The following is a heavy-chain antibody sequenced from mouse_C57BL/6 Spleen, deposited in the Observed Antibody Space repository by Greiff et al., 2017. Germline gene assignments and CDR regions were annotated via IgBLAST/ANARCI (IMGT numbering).Heavy chain of an antibody. J-gene: IGHJ4*01. CDR1: GYTFTDYN. Sequence: EVKLMESGPELVKPGASVKIPCKASGYTFTDYNMDWVKQSHGKSLEWIGDINPNNGGTIYNQKFKGKATLTVDKSSSTAYMELRSLTSEDTAVYYCAREGSYYGSSYGAMDYWGQGTSVTVSS. V-gene: IGHV1-18*01. CDR2: INPNNGGT. D-gene: IGHD1-1*01. CDR3: AREGSYYGSSYGAMDY.